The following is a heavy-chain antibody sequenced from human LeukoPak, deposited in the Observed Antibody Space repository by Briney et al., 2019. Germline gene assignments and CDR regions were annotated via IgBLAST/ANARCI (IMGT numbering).Heavy chain of an antibody. D-gene: IGHD2/OR15-2a*01. V-gene: IGHV3-74*01. Sequence: PGGSLRLSCAASGFTFSNYWMHWVRHAPGKGLVWVSRIHSDGSYTSYVDSVKGRFTISRDNAKNTLYLQMNSLRAEDTAVYYCAREAPNDFSIDYWGQGTLVTVSS. J-gene: IGHJ4*02. CDR2: IHSDGSYT. CDR3: AREAPNDFSIDY. CDR1: GFTFSNYW.